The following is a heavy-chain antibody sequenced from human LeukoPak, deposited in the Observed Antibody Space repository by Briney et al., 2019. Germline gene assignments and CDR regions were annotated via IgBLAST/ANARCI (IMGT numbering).Heavy chain of an antibody. CDR2: INHSGST. V-gene: IGHV4-34*01. D-gene: IGHD4/OR15-4a*01. CDR3: ARGRLRVLTDWFDP. CDR1: GGSFSGYY. Sequence: SETLSLTCAVYGGSFSGYYWSWIRQPPGKGLEWIGEINHSGSTNYNPSLKSRVTISVDTSKNQFSLKLSSVTAADTAVYYCARGRLRVLTDWFDPWGQATLVTDSS. J-gene: IGHJ5*02.